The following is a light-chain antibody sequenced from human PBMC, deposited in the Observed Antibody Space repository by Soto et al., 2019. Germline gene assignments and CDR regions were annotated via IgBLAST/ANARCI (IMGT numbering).Light chain of an antibody. CDR3: QVWDSRSDHYV. J-gene: IGLJ1*01. Sequence: SYELTQPPSVSVAPGQTARMTCGGNNIGSKSVHWYQQKPGQAPVLVVCDDSVRPSGIPERFSGSNSGNTATLAISTVEAGDEADYYCQVWDSRSDHYVFGAGTKVTVL. CDR1: NIGSKS. V-gene: IGLV3-21*02. CDR2: DDS.